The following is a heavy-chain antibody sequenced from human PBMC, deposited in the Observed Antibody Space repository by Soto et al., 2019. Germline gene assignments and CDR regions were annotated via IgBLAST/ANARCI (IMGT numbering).Heavy chain of an antibody. D-gene: IGHD2-2*02. CDR1: GYTFSTYG. J-gene: IGHJ3*01. V-gene: IGHV1-18*01. CDR2: INPFKGDT. CDR3: ARVKVPAAILGAFDL. Sequence: QVQLVQSGAEMKKPGASVKVSWKASGYTFSTYGITWVRQAPGHGLDWMGWINPFKGDTNSAARFQDRVTMTTDTSTRTAYMELRSLRSDDTAVYYCARVKVPAAILGAFDLWGQGTLVTVSS.